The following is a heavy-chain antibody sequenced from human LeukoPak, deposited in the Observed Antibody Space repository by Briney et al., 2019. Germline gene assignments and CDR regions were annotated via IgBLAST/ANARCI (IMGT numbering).Heavy chain of an antibody. CDR1: GDSFSSVKDY. CDR3: ARERGEEYSSGWYKRNYFDN. J-gene: IGHJ4*02. CDR2: GDYSGGT. Sequence: SETLSLTCTVSGDSFSSVKDYWAWIRQPPGKGLEWIASGDYSGGTYYNPSLESRVTISADMSKNQFSLKLSSVTAADTAVYYCARERGEEYSSGWYKRNYFDNWGQGTRVTVSS. D-gene: IGHD6-19*01. V-gene: IGHV4-39*07.